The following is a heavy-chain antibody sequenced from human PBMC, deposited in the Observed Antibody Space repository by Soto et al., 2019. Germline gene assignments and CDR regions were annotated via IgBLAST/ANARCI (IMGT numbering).Heavy chain of an antibody. CDR1: GGSFSGYY. Sequence: QVQLQQWGAGLLKPSETLSLTCAVYGGSFSGYYWSWIRLPPGTGLEWIGEIEHSGSTNYSPSLKRRATISVGPSRNQISLKLSAATAADTAVYYCTRGGQYYDFWSGYYDCWGQGTLVTVSS. J-gene: IGHJ4*02. CDR3: TRGGQYYDFWSGYYDC. D-gene: IGHD3-3*01. CDR2: IEHSGST. V-gene: IGHV4-34*02.